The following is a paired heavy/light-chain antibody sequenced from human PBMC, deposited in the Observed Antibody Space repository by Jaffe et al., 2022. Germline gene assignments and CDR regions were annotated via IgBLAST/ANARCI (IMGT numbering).Light chain of an antibody. CDR1: QSVSCSSDNKNY. CDR2: WAS. J-gene: IGKJ2*01. CDR3: QQYYSAPYT. V-gene: IGKV4-1*01. Sequence: DIVMTQSPDSLAVSLGERATINCKASQSVSCSSDNKNYNCLTWYQQKPGQPPKLLIYWASTRESGVPDRFSGSGSGADFTLTISSLQAEDVAVYYCQQYYSAPYTFGQGTKLEI.
Heavy chain of an antibody. J-gene: IGHJ4*02. D-gene: IGHD3-10*01. CDR3: GRYGSGLFDV. CDR1: GFTFRNYC. Sequence: EVQLVESGGALVQPGESLRLSCAASGFTFRNYCMHWVRQAPGKGLVWVSRICSEGGDTMYVDSVKGRFTISMDNAKNTVYLQMNSLRVEDTAVYYCGRYGSGLFDVWGPGTLVTVSS. V-gene: IGHV3-74*03. CDR2: ICSEGGDT.